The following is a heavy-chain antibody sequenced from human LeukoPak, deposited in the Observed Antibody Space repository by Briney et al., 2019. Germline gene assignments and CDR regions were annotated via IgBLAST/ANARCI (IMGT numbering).Heavy chain of an antibody. CDR1: GYTFTSYY. D-gene: IGHD2-15*01. Sequence: ASVKVSCKASGYTFTSYYMHWVRQAPGQGLEWMGIINPSGGSTSYAQKFQGRVTMTRDMSTSTVYMELSSLRAEDTAVYYCAKDLWYPYYFDYWGQGTLVTVSS. V-gene: IGHV1-46*01. CDR3: AKDLWYPYYFDY. CDR2: INPSGGST. J-gene: IGHJ4*02.